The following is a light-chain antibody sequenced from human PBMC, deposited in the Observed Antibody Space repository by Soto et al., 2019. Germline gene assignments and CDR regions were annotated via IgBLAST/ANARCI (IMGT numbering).Light chain of an antibody. CDR2: RND. V-gene: IGLV1-47*01. Sequence: QSVLTQPPSASGTPGQRVTISCSGSRSDIGSNYVYWYQHLPGMAPKLLIYRNDQRPSGVPDRISGSKSGTSASLAIIGLRSEDEADYYCAAWDDSLNGLYVFGTGTKLTVL. J-gene: IGLJ1*01. CDR3: AAWDDSLNGLYV. CDR1: RSDIGSNY.